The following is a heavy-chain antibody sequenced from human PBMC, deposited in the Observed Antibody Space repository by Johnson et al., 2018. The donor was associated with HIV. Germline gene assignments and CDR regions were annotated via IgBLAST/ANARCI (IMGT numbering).Heavy chain of an antibody. J-gene: IGHJ3*02. CDR2: IRYDGSNK. D-gene: IGHD5-24*01. CDR3: AKDREFRVTREGVAFDI. Sequence: QVQLVESGGGVVQPGGSLRLCCAASGFTFSSHGMHWVRQAPGKGLEWVAFIRYDGSNKYYADSVKGRFTISRDNSKNTMYLQMNSLRAEDTALYYCAKDREFRVTREGVAFDIWGQGTMVTVSS. CDR1: GFTFSSHG. V-gene: IGHV3-30*02.